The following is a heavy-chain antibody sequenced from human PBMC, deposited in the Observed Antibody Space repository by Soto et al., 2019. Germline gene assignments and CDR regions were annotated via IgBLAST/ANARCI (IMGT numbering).Heavy chain of an antibody. D-gene: IGHD5-12*01. CDR1: GFTFSDYY. J-gene: IGHJ4*02. Sequence: GGSLRLSCAASGFTFSDYYMSWIRQAPGKGLEWVSYITNSGNTIYYADSVKGRFTISRDNAMNSLYLQMNSLRAEDTAVYYCARDRGIVATNVGYHFDYWGQGTLVTVSS. CDR2: ITNSGNTI. V-gene: IGHV3-11*01. CDR3: ARDRGIVATNVGYHFDY.